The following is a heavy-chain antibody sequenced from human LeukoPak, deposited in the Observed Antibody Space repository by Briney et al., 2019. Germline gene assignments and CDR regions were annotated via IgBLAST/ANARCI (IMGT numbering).Heavy chain of an antibody. CDR3: ARAAGYGDYGRSRYFDL. V-gene: IGHV3-7*01. CDR2: IKQDGSEI. Sequence: GGSPRLSCAAAGFTFSSYWMSWVRQAPGKGLEWVANIKQDGSEIYYVGSVKGRFTISRDNAKNSLYLQMNGLRAEDTAVYYCARAAGYGDYGRSRYFDLWGRGTLVTVSS. CDR1: GFTFSSYW. D-gene: IGHD4-17*01. J-gene: IGHJ2*01.